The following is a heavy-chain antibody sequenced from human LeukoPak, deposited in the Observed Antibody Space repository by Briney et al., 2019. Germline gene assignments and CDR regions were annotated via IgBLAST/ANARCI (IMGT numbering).Heavy chain of an antibody. Sequence: PSGTLSLTCAVSGGSILTTNWWSWVRQPPGKGLEWIGEVHLSGTSNYNPSLKSRVSMSIDKSKYQLSLKLTSVTAADTAMYYCARESGAFSPFGFWGQGTLVTVSS. CDR1: GGSILTTNW. CDR2: VHLSGTS. CDR3: ARESGAFSPFGF. V-gene: IGHV4-4*02. D-gene: IGHD1-26*01. J-gene: IGHJ4*02.